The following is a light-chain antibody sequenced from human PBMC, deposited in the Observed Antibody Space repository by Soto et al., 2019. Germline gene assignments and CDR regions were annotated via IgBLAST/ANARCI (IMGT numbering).Light chain of an antibody. V-gene: IGLV2-14*01. CDR3: TSYTSGSTPIL. CDR2: EVS. J-gene: IGLJ2*01. CDR1: SGDVGGHDY. Sequence: QSALTQPASVSGSPGQSITISCTGTSGDVGGHDYVSWYQQHPGKAPKLIIHEVSYRPPGVSTRFSGSRSGNTASLTISGLQAEDEADYYCTSYTSGSTPILFGGGTKLTVL.